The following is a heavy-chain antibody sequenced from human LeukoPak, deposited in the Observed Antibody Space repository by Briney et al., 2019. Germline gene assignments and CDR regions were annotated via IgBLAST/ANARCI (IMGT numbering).Heavy chain of an antibody. CDR1: GCTFSSFP. D-gene: IGHD5-18*01. J-gene: IGHJ4*02. V-gene: IGHV3-23*01. CDR3: AKSEPVQLWLLDY. Sequence: GGSLRLSCAASGCTFSSFPMSWVRQSPGKGLEWVSSVSGSGTITYYEDSVKGRFTISRDNSKNTLYLQMNSLRAEDTAVYYCAKSEPVQLWLLDYWGQGTLVTVSS. CDR2: VSGSGTIT.